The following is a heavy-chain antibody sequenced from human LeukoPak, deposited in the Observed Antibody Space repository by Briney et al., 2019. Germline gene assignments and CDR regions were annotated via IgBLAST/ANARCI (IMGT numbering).Heavy chain of an antibody. CDR3: ARGSKVVAATRWANWFDP. D-gene: IGHD2-15*01. CDR1: GGSFSGYY. Sequence: SETLSLTCAVYGGSFSGYYWSWIRQPPGKGLEWIGEINHSGSTNYNPSLKSRVTISVDTSKNQFSLKLSSVTAADTAVYYCARGSKVVAATRWANWFDPWGQGTLVTVSS. V-gene: IGHV4-34*01. J-gene: IGHJ5*02. CDR2: INHSGST.